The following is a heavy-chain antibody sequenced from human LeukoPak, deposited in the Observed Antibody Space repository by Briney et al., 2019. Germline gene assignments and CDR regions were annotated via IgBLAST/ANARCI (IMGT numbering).Heavy chain of an antibody. D-gene: IGHD3-10*01. J-gene: IGHJ4*02. CDR1: GGSISSSSYY. CDR2: IYYSGST. CDR3: AGERNSVWSPFDY. Sequence: SETLSLTCTVSGGSISSSSYYWGWIRQPPGKGLEWIGSIYYSGSTYYNPSLKSRVTISVDTSKNQFSLKLSSVTAADTAVYYCAGERNSVWSPFDYWGQGTLVSVSS. V-gene: IGHV4-39*07.